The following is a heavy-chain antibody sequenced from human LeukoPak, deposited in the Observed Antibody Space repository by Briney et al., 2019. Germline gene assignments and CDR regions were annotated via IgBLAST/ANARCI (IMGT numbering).Heavy chain of an antibody. Sequence: GGSLRLSCAASGFTFSSYWMSWVRQAPGKGLEWVANRKQDGSEKYYVDSVKGRFTISRDNAKNSLYLQMNSLRAEDTAVYYCARDQAYSSPRGYYYYYGMDVWGQGTTVTVSS. CDR2: RKQDGSEK. CDR1: GFTFSSYW. D-gene: IGHD6-13*01. J-gene: IGHJ6*02. CDR3: ARDQAYSSPRGYYYYYGMDV. V-gene: IGHV3-7*01.